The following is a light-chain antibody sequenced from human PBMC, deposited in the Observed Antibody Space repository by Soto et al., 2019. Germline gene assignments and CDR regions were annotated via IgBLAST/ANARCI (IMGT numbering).Light chain of an antibody. CDR3: QQYGDSPVT. V-gene: IGKV3-20*01. CDR2: GAS. CDR1: QSGSDDY. J-gene: IGKJ2*01. Sequence: DIGLTQSPGTLSWSPGERGTLYCRAGQSGSDDYLAWYQQKPGQAPSPRIFGASNRATDIPDRFMGSGSGTDFTLTITRLEPEDFAVYYFQQYGDSPVTFSQGTKVE.